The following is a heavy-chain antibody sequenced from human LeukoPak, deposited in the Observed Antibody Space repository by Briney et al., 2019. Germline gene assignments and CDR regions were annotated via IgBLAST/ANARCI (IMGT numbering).Heavy chain of an antibody. CDR3: AKGRGRYGSGSYLTYYYYMDV. J-gene: IGHJ6*03. V-gene: IGHV3-23*01. CDR2: ISGSGGST. Sequence: AGGSLRLSCAASGFTFSSYAMSWVRQAPGKGLEWVSAISGSGGSTYYADSVKGRFTISRDNSKNTLYLQMNSLRAEDTAVYYCAKGRGRYGSGSYLTYYYYMDVWGKGTTVTVSS. CDR1: GFTFSSYA. D-gene: IGHD3-10*01.